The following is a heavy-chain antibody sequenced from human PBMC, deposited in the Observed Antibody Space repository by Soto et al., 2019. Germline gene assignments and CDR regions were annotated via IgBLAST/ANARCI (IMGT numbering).Heavy chain of an antibody. Sequence: PGGSLRLSCAASGFIFSSYGMHWVRQAPGKGLEWVAGIWYDGSNTFYSDAVKGRFSIYRDNSKNTVDLQMNSLRAEDTAVYYCAKYIAVAPGWLDPWGQGIQVTVSS. CDR2: IWYDGSNT. V-gene: IGHV3-33*06. J-gene: IGHJ5*02. CDR1: GFIFSSYG. CDR3: AKYIAVAPGWLDP. D-gene: IGHD6-19*01.